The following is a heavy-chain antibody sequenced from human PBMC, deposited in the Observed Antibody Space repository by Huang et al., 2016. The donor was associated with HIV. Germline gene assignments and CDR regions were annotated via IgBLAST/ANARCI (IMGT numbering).Heavy chain of an antibody. CDR1: GFTFNKFD. Sequence: QVQLVESGGGVVQPGRSLRLSCAAFGFTFNKFDMHWVRQAPGKGREWVAIRAYDGSSKYHADAVKGRFTISRDNSKNTVYLQMNSLRVEDTAVYYCAKDGRGSGTYYDYFEYWGQGTLVTVSS. J-gene: IGHJ4*02. CDR2: RAYDGSSK. CDR3: AKDGRGSGTYYDYFEY. V-gene: IGHV3-30*18. D-gene: IGHD1-26*01.